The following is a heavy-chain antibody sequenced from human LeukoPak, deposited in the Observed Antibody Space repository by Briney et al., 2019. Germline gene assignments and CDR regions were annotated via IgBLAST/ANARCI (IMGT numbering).Heavy chain of an antibody. J-gene: IGHJ4*02. CDR3: ARGTSHDYVWGTFRPY. CDR2: IWYDGSNK. D-gene: IGHD3-16*02. V-gene: IGHV3-33*01. CDR1: GFTFSSYG. Sequence: GRSLRLSCAASGFTFSSYGMHWVRQAPGKGLEWVAVIWYDGSNKYYADSVKGRFTISRDNSKNTLYLQMNSLRAEDTAVYYCARGTSHDYVWGTFRPYWGQGTLVTVSS.